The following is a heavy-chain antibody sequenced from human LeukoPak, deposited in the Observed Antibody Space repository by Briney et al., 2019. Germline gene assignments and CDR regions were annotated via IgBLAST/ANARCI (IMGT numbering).Heavy chain of an antibody. CDR1: GGSITTFF. D-gene: IGHD6-6*01. CDR3: AREGTTRPLDY. V-gene: IGHV4-4*07. CDR2: IYTSGTT. Sequence: SETLSLTCTVSGGSITTFFWSWIRQPAGKGLEWIGRIYTSGTTNYNPSLKSRVTMSVDTSKNQFSLNLTSVTVADTAVYYCAREGTTRPLDYWGQGTLATVSS. J-gene: IGHJ4*02.